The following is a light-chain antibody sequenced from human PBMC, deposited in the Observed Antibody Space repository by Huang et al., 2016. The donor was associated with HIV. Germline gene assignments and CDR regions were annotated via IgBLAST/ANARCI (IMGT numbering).Light chain of an antibody. CDR3: QQCHSSRRT. Sequence: EILLTQFPGTLALSPGERAILSCWARQCVDTYLAWYQQIPGQPPRLLLYDASSQASGIPDRFSGSGSGTDFTLTISRLELEDFAVYFCQQCHSSRRTFGQGARL. J-gene: IGKJ2*01. CDR2: DAS. V-gene: IGKV3-20*01. CDR1: QCVDTY.